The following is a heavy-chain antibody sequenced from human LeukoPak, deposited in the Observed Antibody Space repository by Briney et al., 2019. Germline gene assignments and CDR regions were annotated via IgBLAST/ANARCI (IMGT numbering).Heavy chain of an antibody. J-gene: IGHJ4*02. CDR3: TTGRTMKGY. CDR1: GFTFSNAW. D-gene: IGHD3-22*01. V-gene: IGHV3-15*01. CDR2: IRSKNDGGTI. Sequence: GGSLRLSCAASGFTFSNAWMAWVRQAPGKGLEWVGRIRSKNDGGTIGYAAPVKDRFTISGDDSKNTLYLQMNSLEIEDTAVYFCTTGRTMKGYWGQGTLVTVSS.